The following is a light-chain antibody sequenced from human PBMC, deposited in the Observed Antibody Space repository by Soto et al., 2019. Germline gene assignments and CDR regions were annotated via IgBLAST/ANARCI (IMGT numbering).Light chain of an antibody. CDR1: SSDVGGYNY. V-gene: IGLV2-14*01. CDR3: SSYTSSSTYV. J-gene: IGLJ1*01. Sequence: QSVVAQPASVSGSPGQSITISCTGTSSDVGGYNYVSWYQQHPGKAPKLMIYEVSNRPSGVSNRFSGSKSGNTASLTISGLQAEDEADYYCSSYTSSSTYVFGTGTKVTAL. CDR2: EVS.